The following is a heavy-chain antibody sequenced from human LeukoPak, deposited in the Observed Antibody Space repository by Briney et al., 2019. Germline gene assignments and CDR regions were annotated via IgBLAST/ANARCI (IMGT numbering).Heavy chain of an antibody. CDR3: ARGMGITMIDY. Sequence: GGSLRLSCAASGFTFSSYSMNWVRQAPGKGLEWVSSISSSSSYIYCADSVKGRFTISRDSAKNSLYLQMHSLRAEDTAVYYCARGMGITMIDYWGQGTLVTVSS. J-gene: IGHJ4*02. D-gene: IGHD3-22*01. V-gene: IGHV3-21*01. CDR2: ISSSSSYI. CDR1: GFTFSSYS.